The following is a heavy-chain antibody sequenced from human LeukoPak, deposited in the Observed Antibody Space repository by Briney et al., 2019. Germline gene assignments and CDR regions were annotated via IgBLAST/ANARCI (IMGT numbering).Heavy chain of an antibody. V-gene: IGHV3-48*04. CDR3: ARVPTYCSSTSCYTISFDY. J-gene: IGHJ4*02. Sequence: GGSLRLSCAASGFTFSSYSMNWVRQAPGKGLEWVSYISSSGSTIYYADSVKGRFTISRDNAKNSLYLQMNSLRAEDTAVYYCARVPTYCSSTSCYTISFDYWGQGTLVTVSS. D-gene: IGHD2-2*02. CDR1: GFTFSSYS. CDR2: ISSSGSTI.